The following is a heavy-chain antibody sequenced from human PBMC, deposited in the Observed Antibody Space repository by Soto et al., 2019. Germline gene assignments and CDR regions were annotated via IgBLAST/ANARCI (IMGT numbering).Heavy chain of an antibody. J-gene: IGHJ4*02. CDR2: ISGSGDSK. CDR1: VFTFSIHA. CDR3: ARIPYDHVWGTDRYSPNFDY. Sequence: GSLRLSCAASVFTFSIHALSWVRQVPGKGLEWVSGISGSGDSKHYSDALKGRFTISRDNSKNTLFLQMNSLRAEDTAVYYCARIPYDHVWGTDRYSPNFDYWGQGTQVSVSS. D-gene: IGHD3-16*02. V-gene: IGHV3-23*01.